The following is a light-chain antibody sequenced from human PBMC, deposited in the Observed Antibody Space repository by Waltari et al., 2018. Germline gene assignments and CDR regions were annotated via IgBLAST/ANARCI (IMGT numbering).Light chain of an antibody. V-gene: IGLV1-44*01. CDR2: NNF. CDR1: NSNIGRNT. CDR3: ATWDDSLNGPV. Sequence: QSVVTQPPSASGTPRQRVTISCSGRNSNIGRNTLHWYQQFPGAAPTLLVYNNFRRPSGVPDRFSGSKSGTSASLAILGVRPEDEADYYCATWDDSLNGPVFGGGTKLTVL. J-gene: IGLJ2*01.